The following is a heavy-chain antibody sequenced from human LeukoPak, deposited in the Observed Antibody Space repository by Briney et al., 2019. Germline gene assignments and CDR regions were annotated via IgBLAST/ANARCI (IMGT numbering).Heavy chain of an antibody. V-gene: IGHV4-38-2*02. CDR3: ARVPAAGGKAFEY. CDR2: MYWSESS. Sequence: SETLSLTCTVSGYSISSGYLRGWIRQPPGKGLEWIGSMYWSESSYYNPSLKSRVTISVDTSKNQFSLKLSSVTAADTAVYYCARVPAAGGKAFEYWGQGKPGTVSS. D-gene: IGHD6-13*01. J-gene: IGHJ4*02. CDR1: GYSISSGYL.